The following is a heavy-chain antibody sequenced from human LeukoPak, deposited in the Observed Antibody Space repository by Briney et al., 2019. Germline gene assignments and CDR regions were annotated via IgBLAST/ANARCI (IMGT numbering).Heavy chain of an antibody. J-gene: IGHJ4*02. CDR2: IHTSGST. D-gene: IGHD6-6*01. CDR1: GDSTSSYY. Sequence: SETLSLTCTVSGDSTSSYYWSWIRQPAGKGLEWIGRIHTSGSTNHNPSLTSRVTMSVDTSKNQFSLKLTSVTAADTAVYYCARETAELGRSFDYWGQGAQVTVSS. CDR3: ARETAELGRSFDY. V-gene: IGHV4-4*07.